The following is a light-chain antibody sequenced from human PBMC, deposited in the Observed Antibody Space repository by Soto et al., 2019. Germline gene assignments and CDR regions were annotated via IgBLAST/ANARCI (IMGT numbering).Light chain of an antibody. J-gene: IGLJ1*01. Sequence: QSVLTQPPSASGSPGQSLTISCTGTSSDVGAHNYVSWYQQNPGKAPKLMLYDVNKRPSGVPDRFSGSKSANTASLTISGLQAEDEADYFCTSYRSATTPPYVFGSGTKLTVL. CDR2: DVN. CDR1: SSDVGAHNY. V-gene: IGLV2-8*01. CDR3: TSYRSATTPPYV.